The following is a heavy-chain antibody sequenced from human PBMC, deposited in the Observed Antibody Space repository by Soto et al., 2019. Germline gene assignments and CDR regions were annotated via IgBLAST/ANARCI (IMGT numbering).Heavy chain of an antibody. Sequence: QVQLVQSGAELKKPGASVKVSCKASGYTFSNYDMNWVRQATGQGPEWIGWVNPNNGDTGYAQKFQCRVTLTTDISTTTAYMELTSLRSEDAAIYYCAKVSRKGSAIDFDYWGQGTVITVSS. V-gene: IGHV1-8*01. D-gene: IGHD3-10*01. CDR3: AKVSRKGSAIDFDY. J-gene: IGHJ4*02. CDR1: GYTFSNYD. CDR2: VNPNNGDT.